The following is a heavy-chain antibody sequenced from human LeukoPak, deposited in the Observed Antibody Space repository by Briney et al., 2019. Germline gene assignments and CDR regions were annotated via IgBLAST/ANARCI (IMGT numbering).Heavy chain of an antibody. Sequence: PGGSLRLSCAASGFTFRSYWMHWVRQAPGKGLQWVATIKQDGSERYYVDSVRGRFTISRDNAKNSLYLQMNSLRAEDTAVYYCARAPTVLVGYCSSSSCQADYWGQGTLVTVSS. CDR2: IKQDGSER. D-gene: IGHD2-2*01. V-gene: IGHV3-7*01. J-gene: IGHJ4*02. CDR1: GFTFRSYW. CDR3: ARAPTVLVGYCSSSSCQADY.